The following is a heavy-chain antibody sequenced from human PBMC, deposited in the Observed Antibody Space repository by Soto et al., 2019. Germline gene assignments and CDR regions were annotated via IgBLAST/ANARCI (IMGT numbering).Heavy chain of an antibody. J-gene: IGHJ3*02. V-gene: IGHV1-69*13. D-gene: IGHD5-12*01. CDR3: ARGAATKILVLMYDALEI. CDR2: IIPVFGAA. Sequence: VASVKVSCKASGYTFTSYDINWVRQAPGQGLEWMGGIIPVFGAANHAQKFQGRVTISADESTRTVNMELSSLRSDDTAVYYCARGAATKILVLMYDALEIWGQGTMVTVSS. CDR1: GYTFTSYD.